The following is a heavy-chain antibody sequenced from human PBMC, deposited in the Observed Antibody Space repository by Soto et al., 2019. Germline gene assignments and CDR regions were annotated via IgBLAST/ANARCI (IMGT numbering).Heavy chain of an antibody. CDR3: ARTMVRGYYYYGMDV. Sequence: SETLSLTCAVSGGSISSSNWWSWVRQPPGKGLEWIGEIYHSGSTNYNPSLKSRVTISVDKSKNQFSLKLSSVTAADTAVYYCARTMVRGYYYYGMDVWGKGTTVT. D-gene: IGHD3-10*01. CDR2: IYHSGST. V-gene: IGHV4-4*02. CDR1: GGSISSSNW. J-gene: IGHJ6*04.